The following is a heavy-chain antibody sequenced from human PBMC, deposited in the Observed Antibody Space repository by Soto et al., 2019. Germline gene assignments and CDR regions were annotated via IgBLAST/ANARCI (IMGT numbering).Heavy chain of an antibody. CDR2: ISAYNGNT. V-gene: IGHV1-18*01. J-gene: IGHJ6*03. Sequence: ASVKVSCKASGYTFTSYGISWVRQAPGQGLEWMGWISAYNGNTNYAQKLQGRVTMTTDTSTSTAYMELRSLRSDDTAVYYCARDRRLYCSSTSCQTYYYYYYMDVWG. D-gene: IGHD2-2*01. CDR1: GYTFTSYG. CDR3: ARDRRLYCSSTSCQTYYYYYYMDV.